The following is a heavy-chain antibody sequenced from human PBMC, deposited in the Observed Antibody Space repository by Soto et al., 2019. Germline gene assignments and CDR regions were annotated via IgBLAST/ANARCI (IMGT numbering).Heavy chain of an antibody. CDR1: GYTFTSYG. D-gene: IGHD2-15*01. CDR3: ARASSADIEILY. CDR2: ISAYNGNT. J-gene: IGHJ4*02. V-gene: IGHV1-18*01. Sequence: ASVKVSCKASGYTFTSYGISWVRLAPGQGLEWMGWISAYNGNTNYAQKLQGRVTMTTDTSTSTAYMELRSLRSDDTTVYYCARASSADIEILYWGQGTLVTVSS.